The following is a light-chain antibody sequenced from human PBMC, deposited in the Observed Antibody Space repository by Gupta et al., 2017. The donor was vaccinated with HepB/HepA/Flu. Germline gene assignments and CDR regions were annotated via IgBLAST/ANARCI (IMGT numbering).Light chain of an antibody. Sequence: QSVLTQPPSVSEAPRQRVTISCSGSSSNIGNNAVNWYQQLPGKAPKLLIYDDDLLPSGVSDRFSGSKSGTSASLAISGLQSEDEADYYCAAWDDSLNGVVFGGGTKLTV. J-gene: IGLJ2*01. V-gene: IGLV1-36*01. CDR2: DDD. CDR1: SSNIGNNA. CDR3: AAWDDSLNGVV.